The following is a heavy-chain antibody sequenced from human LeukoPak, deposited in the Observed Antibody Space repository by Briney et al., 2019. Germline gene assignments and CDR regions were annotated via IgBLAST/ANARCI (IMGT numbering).Heavy chain of an antibody. Sequence: SETLSLTCTVSGGSISSYYWSWIRQPPGKGLEWIGYIYYSGSTNYNPSLKSRVTISVDTSKNQFSLKLSSVTAADTAVYYCARMSAGGSGYYKYYFDYWGQGTLVTVSS. J-gene: IGHJ4*02. CDR3: ARMSAGGSGYYKYYFDY. V-gene: IGHV4-59*01. CDR2: IYYSGST. D-gene: IGHD3-3*01. CDR1: GGSISSYY.